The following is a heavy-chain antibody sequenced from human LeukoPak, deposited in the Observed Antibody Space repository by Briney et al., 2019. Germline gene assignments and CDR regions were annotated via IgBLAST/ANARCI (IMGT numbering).Heavy chain of an antibody. CDR2: IRYDGSNK. V-gene: IGHV3-30*02. D-gene: IGHD2-2*01. J-gene: IGHJ4*02. CDR1: GFTFSSYV. CDR3: AKDRCSSTSCYYIYYFDY. Sequence: GGSLRLSCAASGFTFSSYVMHWVRQAPGKGLEWVAFIRYDGSNKYYADSVKGRFTISRDNSKNTLYLQMNSLRAEDTAVYYCAKDRCSSTSCYYIYYFDYWGQGTLVTVSS.